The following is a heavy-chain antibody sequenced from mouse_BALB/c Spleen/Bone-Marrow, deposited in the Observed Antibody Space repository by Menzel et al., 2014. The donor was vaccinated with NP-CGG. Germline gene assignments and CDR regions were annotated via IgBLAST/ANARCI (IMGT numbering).Heavy chain of an antibody. Sequence: EVRLVESGGGLVQPGGSLRLSCAPSGFTFTDYYMNRVRQPPGKALEWLGFIRNKANGYTTEYSASVKGRFTISRDNSQNILYLQMNTLRAEDSATYYCARDKGRVFFDYWGQGTTLTVSS. CDR3: ARDKGRVFFDY. CDR1: GFTFTDYY. J-gene: IGHJ2*01. V-gene: IGHV7-3*02. CDR2: IRNKANGYTT.